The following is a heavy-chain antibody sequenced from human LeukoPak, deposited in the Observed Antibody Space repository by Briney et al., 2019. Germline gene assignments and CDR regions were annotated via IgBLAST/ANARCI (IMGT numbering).Heavy chain of an antibody. Sequence: GGSLRLSCATSGFTVSTNYMSWVRQAPGKGLEWVSVIYSGGNTYYADSVKGRFTISRDNSKNTLYLQMNSLRVEDTAVYYCARRVATDFYLDYWGQGTLVTVSS. CDR2: IYSGGNT. V-gene: IGHV3-66*04. J-gene: IGHJ4*02. CDR3: ARRVATDFYLDY. CDR1: GFTVSTNY. D-gene: IGHD5-12*01.